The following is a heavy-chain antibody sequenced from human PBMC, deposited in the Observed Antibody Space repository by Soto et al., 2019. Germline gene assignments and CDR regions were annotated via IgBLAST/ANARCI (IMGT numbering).Heavy chain of an antibody. V-gene: IGHV1-18*01. Sequence: ASVKVSCKASGYTFTSYGISWVRQAPGQGLEWMGWISAYNGNTNYAQKLQGRVTMTRDISISTAFMELSSLRSEDTAVYYCARGPRNWGVDYWGQGTLVTVSS. CDR2: ISAYNGNT. CDR3: ARGPRNWGVDY. J-gene: IGHJ4*02. CDR1: GYTFTSYG. D-gene: IGHD7-27*01.